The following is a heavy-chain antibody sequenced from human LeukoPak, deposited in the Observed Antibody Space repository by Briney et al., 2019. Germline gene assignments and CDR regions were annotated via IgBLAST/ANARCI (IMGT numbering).Heavy chain of an antibody. D-gene: IGHD6-19*01. Sequence: ASVKVSCTASGYTFTVYYMHWVRQAPGQGLEWMGWINPNSGGTNYAQKFQGRVTMTRDTSISTAYMELSRLRSDDTAVYYCARVRRSSGWYGWGAFDIWGQGTMVTVSS. CDR3: ARVRRSSGWYGWGAFDI. CDR2: INPNSGGT. V-gene: IGHV1-2*02. J-gene: IGHJ3*02. CDR1: GYTFTVYY.